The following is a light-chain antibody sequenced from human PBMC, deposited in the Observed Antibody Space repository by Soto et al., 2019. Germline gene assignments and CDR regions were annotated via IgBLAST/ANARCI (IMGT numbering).Light chain of an antibody. CDR2: SNN. Sequence: QSVLTQPPSASGTPGQRVTISCSGSSSNIGSNTVNWYQQLPGTAPNLLIYSNNQRPSGVPDRFSGSKSGTSASLAISGLQSEDEADYYCAAWDDILNAVVFGGGTQLTAL. V-gene: IGLV1-44*01. J-gene: IGLJ2*01. CDR1: SSNIGSNT. CDR3: AAWDDILNAVV.